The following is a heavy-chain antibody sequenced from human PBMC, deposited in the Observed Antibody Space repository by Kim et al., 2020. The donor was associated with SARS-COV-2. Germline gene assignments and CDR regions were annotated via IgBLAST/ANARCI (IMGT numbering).Heavy chain of an antibody. V-gene: IGHV4-59*13. CDR1: GGSISSYY. CDR3: ARAGINRNGGFYYYGMDV. J-gene: IGHJ6*02. D-gene: IGHD2-15*01. Sequence: SETLSLTCTVSGGSISSYYWSWIRQPPGKGLEWIGYIYYSGSTNYNPSLKSRVTISVDTSKNQFSLKLSSVTAADTAVYYCARAGINRNGGFYYYGMDVWGQGTTVTVSS. CDR2: IYYSGST.